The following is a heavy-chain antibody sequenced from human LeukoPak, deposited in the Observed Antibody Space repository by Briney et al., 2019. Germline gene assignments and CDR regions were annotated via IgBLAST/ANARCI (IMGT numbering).Heavy chain of an antibody. CDR1: GYTFTGYY. CDR3: ARPTLMGGGNPLAFDI. V-gene: IGHV1-2*02. CDR2: INPNSGGT. J-gene: IGHJ3*02. D-gene: IGHD4-23*01. Sequence: VASVKVSCKASGYTFTGYYMHWVRQAPGQGLEWMGWINPNSGGTNYAQKFQGRVTMTRDTSISTAYMELSRLRSDDTAVYYCARPTLMGGGNPLAFDIWGQGTMVTVSS.